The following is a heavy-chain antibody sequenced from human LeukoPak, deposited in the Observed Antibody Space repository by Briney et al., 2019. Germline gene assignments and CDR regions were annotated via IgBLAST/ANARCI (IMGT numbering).Heavy chain of an antibody. CDR3: VQTTGWPGFDY. D-gene: IGHD6-19*01. CDR2: IYNGVPT. CDR1: GVSISRFY. J-gene: IGHJ4*02. Sequence: SETLSLICTTSGVSISRFYWSWVRQPPGKGLEWIGNIYNGVPTFFNPSLKSRVTISVDTSRRPFPLELASVTAADTAVYYCVQTTGWPGFDYWGQGILVTVSS. V-gene: IGHV4-4*09.